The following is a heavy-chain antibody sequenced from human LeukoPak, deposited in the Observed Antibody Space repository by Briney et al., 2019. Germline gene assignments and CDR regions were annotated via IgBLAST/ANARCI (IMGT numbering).Heavy chain of an antibody. V-gene: IGHV3-30*09. D-gene: IGHD6-19*01. CDR1: GFPFSYYS. J-gene: IGHJ3*02. CDR3: ARDREQWLVRSYAFDI. CDR2: ISYDEGNK. Sequence: GGSLRLSCAASGFPFSYYSMHWVRQAPGKGLEWVAVISYDEGNKYYAESVKGRFAISRDNSKNTLYLQMNSLRAEDTAVYYCARDREQWLVRSYAFDIWGQGTMVTVSS.